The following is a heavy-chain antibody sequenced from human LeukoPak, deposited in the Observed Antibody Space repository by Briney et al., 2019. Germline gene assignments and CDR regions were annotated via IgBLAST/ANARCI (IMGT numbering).Heavy chain of an antibody. CDR3: ARAHYYDSSGLDF. V-gene: IGHV3-48*03. CDR1: GFTFSNYA. J-gene: IGHJ4*02. D-gene: IGHD3-22*01. CDR2: ISSSGSTI. Sequence: GGSLRLSCAASGFTFSNYAMSWVRQAPGKGLEWVSYISSSGSTIYYADSLKGRFTISRDNAKNSLYLQMNSLRAEDTAVYYCARAHYYDSSGLDFWGQGTLVTVSS.